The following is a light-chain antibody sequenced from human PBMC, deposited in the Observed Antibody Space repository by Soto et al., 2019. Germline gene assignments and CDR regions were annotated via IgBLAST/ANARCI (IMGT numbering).Light chain of an antibody. V-gene: IGKV3-20*01. Sequence: EIVLTQSPGTLSLSPGERATLSCRASQSVSTNYLTWYQQKPGQAPRLIIYGTSSMSTGIPDRFSGSGSWTDSTLTISRLEPEDFAVYYCEQYGRSPMTFGQGTKVEI. CDR2: GTS. CDR1: QSVSTNY. J-gene: IGKJ1*01. CDR3: EQYGRSPMT.